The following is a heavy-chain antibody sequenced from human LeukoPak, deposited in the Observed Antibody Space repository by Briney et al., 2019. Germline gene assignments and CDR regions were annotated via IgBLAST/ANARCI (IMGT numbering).Heavy chain of an antibody. D-gene: IGHD2-2*01. CDR1: GYTFSGYY. CDR2: INPNSGGT. CDR3: AKDRYCSSTSCYRRVPRDDY. V-gene: IGHV1-2*02. J-gene: IGHJ4*02. Sequence: ASVKVSCKASGYTFSGYYLHWVRQAPGQGLEWMGWINPNSGGTNYAQMFQGRVTMTRDTSTSTAYMELSRLRSDDTAVYYCAKDRYCSSTSCYRRVPRDDYWGQGTLVTVSS.